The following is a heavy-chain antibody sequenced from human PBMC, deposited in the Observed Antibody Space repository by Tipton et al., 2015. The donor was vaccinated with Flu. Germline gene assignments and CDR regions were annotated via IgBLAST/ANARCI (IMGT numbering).Heavy chain of an antibody. D-gene: IGHD3-3*01. CDR3: ARDGITIFGVVIRGMDV. CDR1: GYTFTSYG. J-gene: IGHJ6*02. Sequence: QLVQSGAEVKKPGASVKVSCKASGYTFTSYGISWVRQAPGQGLEWMGWISAYSGNTNYAQKLQGRVTMTTDTSTSTAYMELRSLRSDDTAVYYCARDGITIFGVVIRGMDVWGQGTTVTVSS. V-gene: IGHV1-18*01. CDR2: ISAYSGNT.